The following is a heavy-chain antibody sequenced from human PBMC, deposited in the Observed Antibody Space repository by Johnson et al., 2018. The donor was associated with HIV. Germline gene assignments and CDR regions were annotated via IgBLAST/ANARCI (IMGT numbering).Heavy chain of an antibody. J-gene: IGHJ3*02. CDR2: ISYDGSKK. CDR3: ARELRIAARGLAFDI. V-gene: IGHV3-30*04. D-gene: IGHD6-6*01. CDR1: GFTFSSYA. Sequence: QVQLVESGGGVVQPGRSLRLSCAASGFTFSSYAMHWVRQAPGKGLEWVAVISYDGSKKYYADSVKGRFTISRDNSKNTLYLQMNSLRAEDTAVYYCARELRIAARGLAFDIWGRGTMVTVSS.